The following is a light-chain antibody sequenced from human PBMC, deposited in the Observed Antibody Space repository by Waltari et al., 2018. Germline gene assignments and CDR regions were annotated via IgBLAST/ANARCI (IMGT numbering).Light chain of an antibody. V-gene: IGLV1-47*02. CDR2: DNN. CDR1: SSNLGSYY. Sequence: QSGLTQPPSASGAPGQRVTISCSGSSSNLGSYYGSWYQFPGTAPKLLIHDNNQRPSGVPDRFSGSKSGTSASLAISGLRSEDEADYYCAVWDDSLSGVVFGGGTKLTVL. CDR3: AVWDDSLSGVV. J-gene: IGLJ3*02.